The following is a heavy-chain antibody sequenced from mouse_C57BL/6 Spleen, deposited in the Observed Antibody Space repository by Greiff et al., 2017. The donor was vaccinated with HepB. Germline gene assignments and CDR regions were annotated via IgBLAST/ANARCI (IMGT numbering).Heavy chain of an antibody. J-gene: IGHJ1*03. Sequence: VKLQQPGAELVKPGASVKLSCKASGYTFTSYWMQWVKQRPGQGLEWIGEIDPSDSYTNYNQKFKGKATLTVDTSSSTAYMQLSSLTSEDSAVYYCARNGNWYFDVWGTGTTVTVSS. CDR1: GYTFTSYW. CDR3: ARNGNWYFDV. D-gene: IGHD4-1*01. V-gene: IGHV1-50*01. CDR2: IDPSDSYT.